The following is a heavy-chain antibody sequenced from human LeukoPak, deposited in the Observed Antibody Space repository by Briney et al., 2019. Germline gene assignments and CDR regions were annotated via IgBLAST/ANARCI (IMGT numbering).Heavy chain of an antibody. CDR1: GFTFSSYS. CDR2: ISSSSSYI. V-gene: IGHV3-21*01. D-gene: IGHD1-26*01. J-gene: IGHJ4*02. Sequence: GGSLRLSCAASGFTFSSYSMNWVRQAPGKGLEWVSSISSSSSYIYYADSVKGRFTISRDTSRSTLYLQMNSLRAEDTAVYYCARNVGWERTPYYFDFWGQGTLVTVSS. CDR3: ARNVGWERTPYYFDF.